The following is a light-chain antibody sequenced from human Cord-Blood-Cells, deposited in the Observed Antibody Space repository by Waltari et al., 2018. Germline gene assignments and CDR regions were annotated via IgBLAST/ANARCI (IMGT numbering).Light chain of an antibody. V-gene: IGLV2-14*03. CDR1: SSYVGGYNY. J-gene: IGLJ3*02. CDR2: DVS. Sequence: QSALTQPASVSGSPEQSITISCTGTSSYVGGYNYVSWYQQHPGKAPKLMIYDVSNRPSGVSNRFSGSKSGNTASLTISGLQAEDEADYYCSSYTSSSTWVFGGGTKLTVL. CDR3: SSYTSSSTWV.